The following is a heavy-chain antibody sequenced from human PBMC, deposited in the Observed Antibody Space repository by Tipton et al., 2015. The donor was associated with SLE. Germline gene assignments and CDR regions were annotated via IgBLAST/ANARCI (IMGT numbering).Heavy chain of an antibody. J-gene: IGHJ4*02. Sequence: SLRLSCAASGFPFSSYNMNWVRQAPGKGLEWVANIKQDGSERYYADSVEGRFAISRDNAKNSLYLQMNSLRAEDTAVYYCARPSTTVVPDYWGRGTLVTVSS. CDR1: GFPFSSYN. CDR3: ARPSTTVVPDY. D-gene: IGHD3-10*01. CDR2: IKQDGSER. V-gene: IGHV3-7*01.